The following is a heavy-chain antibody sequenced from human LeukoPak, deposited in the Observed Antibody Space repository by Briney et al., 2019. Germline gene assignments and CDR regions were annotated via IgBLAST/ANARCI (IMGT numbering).Heavy chain of an antibody. D-gene: IGHD3-16*01. CDR2: IYYSGST. CDR3: ARGAGGF. J-gene: IGHJ4*02. Sequence: SETLSLTCTVSGGSIGSSNYYWGWIRQPPGKGLEWIGSIYYSGSTYYNPSLKSRVTISVDTSKNQFSLKLSSVTAADTAVYYCARGAGGFWGQGSLVTVSS. V-gene: IGHV4-39*01. CDR1: GGSIGSSNYY.